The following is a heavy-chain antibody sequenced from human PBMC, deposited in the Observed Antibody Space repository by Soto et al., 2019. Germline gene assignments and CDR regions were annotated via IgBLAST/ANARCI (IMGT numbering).Heavy chain of an antibody. Sequence: QVQLQESGPGLVKPSQTLSLTCTVSGGSISSGDYYWSWIRQPPGKGLEWIGYIYYSGSTYYNPSLKSRVTLSVDPSKDQFSLKLRSVTAADTAVYYCARRDGGPTKHFDYWGQGTLVTVSS. D-gene: IGHD2-15*01. CDR2: IYYSGST. CDR3: ARRDGGPTKHFDY. CDR1: GGSISSGDYY. J-gene: IGHJ4*02. V-gene: IGHV4-30-4*01.